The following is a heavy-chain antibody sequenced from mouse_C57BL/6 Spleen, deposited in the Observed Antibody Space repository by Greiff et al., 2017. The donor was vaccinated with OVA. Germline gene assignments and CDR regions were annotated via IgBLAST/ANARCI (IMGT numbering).Heavy chain of an antibody. D-gene: IGHD1-1*01. CDR1: GYSFTDYN. V-gene: IGHV1-39*01. J-gene: IGHJ2*01. Sequence: EVQLQQSGPELVKPGASVKISCKASGYSFTDYNMNWVKQSHGKSLEWIGVINPNYGTTSYNQKFKGKATLTVDQSSSTAYMQLNSLTSEDSAVYYCARSRGGSSPYYFDYWGQGTTLTVSS. CDR3: ARSRGGSSPYYFDY. CDR2: INPNYGTT.